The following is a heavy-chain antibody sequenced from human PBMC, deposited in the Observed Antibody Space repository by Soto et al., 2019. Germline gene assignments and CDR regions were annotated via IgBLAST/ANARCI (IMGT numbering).Heavy chain of an antibody. Sequence: AASVKVSFKASGYTFTSYGISWLRQAPGQGLEWMGWISAYNGNTNYAQKLQGRVTMTTDTSTSTAYMELRSLRSDDTAVYYCARVVPAAILDWFDPWGQGTLVTVSS. CDR3: ARVVPAAILDWFDP. V-gene: IGHV1-18*04. J-gene: IGHJ5*02. D-gene: IGHD2-2*02. CDR2: ISAYNGNT. CDR1: GYTFTSYG.